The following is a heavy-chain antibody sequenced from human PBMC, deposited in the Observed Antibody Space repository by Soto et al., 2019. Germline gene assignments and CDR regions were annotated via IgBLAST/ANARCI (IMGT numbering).Heavy chain of an antibody. J-gene: IGHJ4*02. CDR2: ISNDGINK. CDR1: GFTFSGYG. Sequence: GGSLRLSCAASGFTFSGYGMHWVRQAPGKGLEWVAVISNDGINKYYGDSVKGRFTISRDNSKNTLYLQMNRLRAEDTAVYYCAKDRVSEHNNGWPQGSWGQGTQGTVSS. D-gene: IGHD6-19*01. CDR3: AKDRVSEHNNGWPQGS. V-gene: IGHV3-30*18.